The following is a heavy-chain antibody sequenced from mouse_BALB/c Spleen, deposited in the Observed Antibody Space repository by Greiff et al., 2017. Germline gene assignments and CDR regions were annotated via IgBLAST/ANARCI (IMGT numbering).Heavy chain of an antibody. CDR2: ISNGGGST. J-gene: IGHJ1*01. Sequence: DVMLVESGGGLVQPGGSLKLSCAASGFTFSSYTMSWVRQTPEKRLEWVAYISNGGGSTYYPDTVKGRFTISRDNAKNTLYLQMSSLKSEDTAMYYCARRPGNWYFDVWGAGTTVTVSS. CDR1: GFTFSSYT. CDR3: ARRPGNWYFDV. V-gene: IGHV5-12-2*01.